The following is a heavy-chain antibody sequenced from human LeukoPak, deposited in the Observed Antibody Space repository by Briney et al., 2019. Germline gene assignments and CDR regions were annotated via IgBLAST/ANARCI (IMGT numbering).Heavy chain of an antibody. Sequence: PSETLSLTCTVSGGSISSYYWSWIRQPPGKGLEWIGYIYYSGSTNYNPSLKSRVTISVDTSKSQFSLKLSSVTAADTAVYYCARGDCSGGSCYSFWGTRPVGYFDYWGQGTLVTVSS. CDR2: IYYSGST. V-gene: IGHV4-59*08. CDR3: ARGDCSGGSCYSFWGTRPVGYFDY. J-gene: IGHJ4*02. D-gene: IGHD2-15*01. CDR1: GGSISSYY.